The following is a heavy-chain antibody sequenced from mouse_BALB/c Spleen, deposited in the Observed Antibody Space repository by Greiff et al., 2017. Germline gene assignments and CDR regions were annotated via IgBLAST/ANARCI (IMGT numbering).Heavy chain of an antibody. D-gene: IGHD2-14*01. Sequence: QVQLQQPGAELVKPGASVKMSCKASGYTFTSYNMHWVKQTPGQGLEWIGAIYPGNGDTSYNQKFKGKATLTADKSSSTAYMQLSSLTSEDSAVYYCARYRYDAMDYWGQGTSVTVSS. V-gene: IGHV1-12*01. CDR1: GYTFTSYN. CDR2: IYPGNGDT. J-gene: IGHJ4*01. CDR3: ARYRYDAMDY.